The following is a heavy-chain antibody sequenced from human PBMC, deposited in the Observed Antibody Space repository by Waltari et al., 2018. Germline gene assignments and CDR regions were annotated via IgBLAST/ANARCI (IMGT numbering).Heavy chain of an antibody. CDR2: IYGGGSK. D-gene: IGHD3-22*01. CDR3: ARVRYYDSSGPFDY. J-gene: IGHJ4*02. V-gene: IGHV3-53*01. CDR1: GFTVSSNY. Sequence: EVQLVESGGGLIQPGGSLRLSCAASGFTVSSNYMSWVRQAPGKGLEWGSVIYGGGSKYYADSVEGRFTSSRDNSKNTLYLQMNSLRAEDTAVYYCARVRYYDSSGPFDYWGQGTLVTVSS.